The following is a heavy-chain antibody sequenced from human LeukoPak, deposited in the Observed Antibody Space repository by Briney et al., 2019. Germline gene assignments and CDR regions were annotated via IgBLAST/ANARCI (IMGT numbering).Heavy chain of an antibody. D-gene: IGHD5-18*01. CDR3: AREVGYSYGHYYYYMDV. V-gene: IGHV4-34*01. J-gene: IGHJ6*03. CDR1: GGSFSGYY. CDR2: INHSGST. Sequence: SETLSLTCAVHGGSFSGYYWSWIRHPPGKGLEWIGEINHSGSTNYNPSLKSRVTISVDTSKNQFSLKLSSVTAADTAVYYCAREVGYSYGHYYYYMDVWGKGTTVTVSS.